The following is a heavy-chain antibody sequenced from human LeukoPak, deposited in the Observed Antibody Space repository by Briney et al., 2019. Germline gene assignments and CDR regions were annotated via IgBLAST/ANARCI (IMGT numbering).Heavy chain of an antibody. CDR3: ARSKSGSGWKNYYGMDV. D-gene: IGHD6-19*01. Sequence: GGSLRLSCAASGFTFSSYDMHWVRQATGKGLEWVSAIGTAGDTYYPGSVKGRFTISRENAKNSLYLQMNSLRAGDTAVYYCARSKSGSGWKNYYGMDVWGQGTTVTVSS. CDR1: GFTFSSYD. CDR2: IGTAGDT. J-gene: IGHJ6*02. V-gene: IGHV3-13*01.